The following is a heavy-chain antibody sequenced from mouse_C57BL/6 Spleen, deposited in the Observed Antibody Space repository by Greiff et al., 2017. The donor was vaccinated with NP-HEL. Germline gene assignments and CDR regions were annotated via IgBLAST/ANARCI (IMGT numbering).Heavy chain of an antibody. CDR2: IWSDGST. CDR3: ARHHGSSHWYFDV. Sequence: VKLMESGPGLVAPSQSLSITCTVSGLPLTSYGVHWVREPPGKGLEWLVVIWSDGSTTYNSALKSRLSISKDNSKSQVFLKMNSLRTDDTAMYYCARHHGSSHWYFDVWGTGTTVTVSS. V-gene: IGHV2-6-1*01. J-gene: IGHJ1*03. D-gene: IGHD1-1*01. CDR1: GLPLTSYG.